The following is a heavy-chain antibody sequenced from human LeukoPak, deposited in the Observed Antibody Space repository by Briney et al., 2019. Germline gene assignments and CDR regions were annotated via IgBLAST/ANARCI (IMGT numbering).Heavy chain of an antibody. V-gene: IGHV3-21*01. D-gene: IGHD6-19*01. CDR2: ISSSSIYI. CDR1: GFTFSTYS. J-gene: IGHJ4*02. CDR3: ARDFLSGEHSGWYPLFDY. Sequence: GGSLRLSCAACGFTFSTYSMNWVRQAPGKGLEWVSSISSSSIYIFSADSVKGRFTISRDNAKNSLFLQMDSLRAQDTAVYYCARDFLSGEHSGWYPLFDYWGQGTLVTVSS.